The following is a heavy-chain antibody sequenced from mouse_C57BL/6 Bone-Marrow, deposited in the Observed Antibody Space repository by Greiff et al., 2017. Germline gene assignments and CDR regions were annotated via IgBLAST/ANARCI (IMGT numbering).Heavy chain of an antibody. Sequence: DVQLQESGPGMVKPSQSLSLTCTVTGYSITSGYDWHWIRHFPGNKLEWMGYISYSGSTNYNPSLKSRISITHDTSKNHFFLKLNSVTTEDTATYYCARGGNWDERYFDVWGTGTTVTVSS. D-gene: IGHD4-1*01. CDR1: GYSITSGYD. J-gene: IGHJ1*03. V-gene: IGHV3-1*01. CDR2: ISYSGST. CDR3: ARGGNWDERYFDV.